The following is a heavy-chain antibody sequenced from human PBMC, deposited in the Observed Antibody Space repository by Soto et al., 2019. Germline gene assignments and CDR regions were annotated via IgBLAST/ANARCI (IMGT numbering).Heavy chain of an antibody. CDR2: IYYSGSS. Sequence: SETLSPIATFHGGSIFSPRYYWCWIRQPPGKGLEWIASIYYSGSSYYNPSLKSRVTISVDTSKSQFSLKLSSVTAADTAVYYCARHHLQLGVGYWGQGTRVT. CDR1: GGSIFSPRYY. CDR3: ARHHLQLGVGY. V-gene: IGHV4-39*01. D-gene: IGHD5-18*01. J-gene: IGHJ4*02.